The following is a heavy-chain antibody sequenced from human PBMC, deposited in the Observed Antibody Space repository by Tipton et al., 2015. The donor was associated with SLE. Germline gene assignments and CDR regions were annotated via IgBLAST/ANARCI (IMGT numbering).Heavy chain of an antibody. Sequence: TLSLTCTVSGGSISSHYWSWIRQPPGKGLEWIGYIYTSGSTNYNPSLKSRVTISVDMSKNQFSLKLSSVTAADTAVYYCARVRGSHTVDYWGQGTLVTVSS. CDR3: ARVRGSHTVDY. CDR1: GGSISSHY. V-gene: IGHV4-59*11. J-gene: IGHJ4*02. D-gene: IGHD3-16*01. CDR2: IYTSGST.